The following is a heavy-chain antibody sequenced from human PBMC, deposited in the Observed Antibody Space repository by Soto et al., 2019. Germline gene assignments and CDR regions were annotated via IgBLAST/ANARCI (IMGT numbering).Heavy chain of an antibody. CDR1: GFTFNTYV. CDR2: ISHDGDNK. Sequence: PGGSLRLSCAASGFTFNTYVMNWVRQAPGKGLGWVAVISHDGDNKYYADSVKGRFIISRDNSKNTLFLQMSSLRAEDTAVYYCARKYFYESRGYRGYYFDYWGQGTLVTVSS. CDR3: ARKYFYESRGYRGYYFDY. J-gene: IGHJ4*02. D-gene: IGHD3-22*01. V-gene: IGHV3-30-3*01.